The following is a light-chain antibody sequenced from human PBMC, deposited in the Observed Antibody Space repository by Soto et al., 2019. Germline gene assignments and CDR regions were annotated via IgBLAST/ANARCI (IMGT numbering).Light chain of an antibody. V-gene: IGLV2-14*01. CDR1: SSDVGGYNY. Sequence: QSALTQPASVSGSPRQSITVSCTGTSSDVGGYNYVSWYQQHPGKAPKLMIYEVTNRPSGVSHRFSGSKSGNTASLTISGLQAEDEADYYYSSYTSRSIWVFGGGTKVTVL. CDR3: SSYTSRSIWV. CDR2: EVT. J-gene: IGLJ3*02.